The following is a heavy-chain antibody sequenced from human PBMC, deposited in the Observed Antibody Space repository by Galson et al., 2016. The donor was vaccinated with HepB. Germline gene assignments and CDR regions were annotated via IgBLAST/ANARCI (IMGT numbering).Heavy chain of an antibody. CDR3: AKEFSGWGNFDH. V-gene: IGHV3-23*01. CDR1: GFTFSRYA. CDR2: LSDTADTT. J-gene: IGHJ4*02. D-gene: IGHD6-19*01. Sequence: SLRLSCAASGFTFSRYATSWVRQAPGKGLEWVSFLSDTADTTFYGDSVKGRFTISRDNSKKTLYLQMTSPRDEDTAIYYCAKEFSGWGNFDHWGQGIPVTVSS.